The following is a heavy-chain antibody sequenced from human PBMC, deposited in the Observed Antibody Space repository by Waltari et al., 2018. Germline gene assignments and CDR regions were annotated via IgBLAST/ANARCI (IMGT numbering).Heavy chain of an antibody. Sequence: EVQLVESGGGLVQPGWSLRLSCAASGFTFSSYWMSWVSQAPGKGLEWVDNIKQDGREKYYVDSVKGRFTISRDNAKNSLYLQMNSLRAEDTAVYYCARVGGYYDSSGFDYWGQGTLVTVSS. CDR3: ARVGGYYDSSGFDY. CDR2: IKQDGREK. CDR1: GFTFSSYW. D-gene: IGHD3-22*01. J-gene: IGHJ4*02. V-gene: IGHV3-7*04.